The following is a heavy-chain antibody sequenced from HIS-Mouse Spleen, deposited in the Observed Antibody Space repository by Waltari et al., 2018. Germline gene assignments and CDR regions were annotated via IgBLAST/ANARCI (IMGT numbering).Heavy chain of an antibody. D-gene: IGHD6-13*01. J-gene: IGHJ2*01. V-gene: IGHV4-39*07. CDR3: AREIPYSSSRYDWYFDL. CDR1: GGSISSSSYY. CDR2: SYYSGGP. Sequence: QLQLQESGPGLVKPSETLSLTCTVSGGSISSSSYYWGWIRQPPGKGLEWIGVSYYSGGPYYHPSLQHRGTISVDTAKNQFSLKLSSVTAADTAVYYCAREIPYSSSRYDWYFDLWGRGTLVTVSS.